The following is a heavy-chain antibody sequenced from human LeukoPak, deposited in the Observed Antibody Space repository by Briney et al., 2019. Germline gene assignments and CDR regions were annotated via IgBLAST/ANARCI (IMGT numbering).Heavy chain of an antibody. CDR1: GFTFSDYG. J-gene: IGHJ4*02. CDR3: ARFSPPAALDY. CDR2: IWYDGSNK. D-gene: IGHD6-13*01. V-gene: IGHV3-33*01. Sequence: PGGSLRLSCAASGFTFSDYGMHWVRLAPGQGLEWVAVIWYDGSNKYYADSVKGRFTISRENSKNTLYLQMNSLRDEDTAVYYCARFSPPAALDYWGQGTLVTVSS.